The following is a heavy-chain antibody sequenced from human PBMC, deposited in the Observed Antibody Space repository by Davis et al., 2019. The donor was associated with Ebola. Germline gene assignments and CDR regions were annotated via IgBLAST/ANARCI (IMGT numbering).Heavy chain of an antibody. J-gene: IGHJ4*02. V-gene: IGHV3-23*01. CDR3: AKGFVRGTIDY. Sequence: GESLKISCAASGFAFSSSAMNWVRQAPGKGLEWVSYISGSGDSTYYADSVKGRFTISRDNSKNMLFLQMDGLRADDTAVYYCAKGFVRGTIDYWGQGTLVTVSS. CDR1: GFAFSSSA. D-gene: IGHD3-10*01. CDR2: ISGSGDST.